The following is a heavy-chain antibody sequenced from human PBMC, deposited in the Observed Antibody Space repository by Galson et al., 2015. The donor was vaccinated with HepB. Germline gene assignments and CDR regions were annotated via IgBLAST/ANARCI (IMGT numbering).Heavy chain of an antibody. CDR2: INTNTGNP. CDR3: ARGSAILTGYYYYYYYGMDV. Sequence: CKASGYTFTSYAMNWVRQAPGQGLEWMGWINTNTGNPTYAQGFTGRFVFSLDTSVSTAYLQISSLKAEDTAVYYCARGSAILTGYYYYYYYGMDVWGQGTTVTVSS. CDR1: GYTFTSYA. D-gene: IGHD3-9*01. J-gene: IGHJ6*02. V-gene: IGHV7-4-1*02.